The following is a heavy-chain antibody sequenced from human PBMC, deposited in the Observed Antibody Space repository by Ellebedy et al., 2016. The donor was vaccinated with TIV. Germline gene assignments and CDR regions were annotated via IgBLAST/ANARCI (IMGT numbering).Heavy chain of an antibody. V-gene: IGHV3-48*04. CDR3: ARDASVYGESVYWYFDL. CDR2: ISTGSSTI. D-gene: IGHD4-17*01. CDR1: GFTFSAYS. J-gene: IGHJ2*01. Sequence: GESLKISCAVSGFTFSAYSRNWVRQARGKGLEWVSYISTGSSTIYYADSVKGRFTMYRHNAKNSLYLQMHSLRAEDTAVYYCARDASVYGESVYWYFDLWGRGTLVGVSS.